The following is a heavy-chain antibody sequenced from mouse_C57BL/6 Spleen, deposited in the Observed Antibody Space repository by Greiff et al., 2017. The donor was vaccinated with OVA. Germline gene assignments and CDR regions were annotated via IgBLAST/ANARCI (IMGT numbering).Heavy chain of an antibody. CDR2: ISYDGSN. D-gene: IGHD2-4*01. CDR1: GYSITSGYY. Sequence: EVQRVESGPGLVKPSQSLSLTCSVTGYSITSGYYWNWIRQFPGNKLEWMGYISYDGSNNYNPSLKNRISITRDTSKNQFFLKLNSVTTEDTATYYCARDDCFAYWGQGTLVTVSA. J-gene: IGHJ3*01. V-gene: IGHV3-6*01. CDR3: ARDDCFAY.